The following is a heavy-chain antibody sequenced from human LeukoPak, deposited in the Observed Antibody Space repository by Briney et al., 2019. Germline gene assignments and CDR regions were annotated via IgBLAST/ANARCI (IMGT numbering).Heavy chain of an antibody. V-gene: IGHV1-8*01. J-gene: IGHJ4*02. D-gene: IGHD3-22*01. CDR1: GYTFTSYD. CDR2: MNPNSGNT. CDR3: AKDQMCYYDCSDYYY. Sequence: GASVKVSCKDCGYTFTSYDINWVRQATGQGLEWMGWMNPNSGNTGYAQKFQGRVTMTRNTSISTAYMELSSLRSEDTAVYYCAKDQMCYYDCSDYYYRGQGTLVTVSS.